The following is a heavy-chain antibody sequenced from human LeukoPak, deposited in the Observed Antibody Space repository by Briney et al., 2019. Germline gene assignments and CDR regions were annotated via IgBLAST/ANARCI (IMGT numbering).Heavy chain of an antibody. V-gene: IGHV4-59*01. CDR1: GGSISSYY. CDR3: ARDSPTIHNFDY. Sequence: SETLSLTCTVSGGSISSYYWSWIRQPPGKGLEWIGYIYYSGSTNYNPSLKSRVTISVDTSKNQFSLKLSSVTVADTAVYYCARDSPTIHNFDYWGQGTLVTVSS. J-gene: IGHJ4*02. CDR2: IYYSGST. D-gene: IGHD5-24*01.